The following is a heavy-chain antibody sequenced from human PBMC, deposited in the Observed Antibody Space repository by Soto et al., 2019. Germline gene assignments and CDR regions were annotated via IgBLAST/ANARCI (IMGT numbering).Heavy chain of an antibody. D-gene: IGHD2-2*01. CDR3: AKKSTDSSGYSDY. CDR1: GFTVSNYA. J-gene: IGHJ4*02. V-gene: IGHV3-23*01. Sequence: GGSLRLSCATSGFTVSNYAMSWVRQAPGKGLEWVSGISGSGGSSYYADSVKGRFTISRDNSENTLNLQMDSLRAEDTAVYYCAKKSTDSSGYSDYWGQGTVVTVSS. CDR2: ISGSGGSS.